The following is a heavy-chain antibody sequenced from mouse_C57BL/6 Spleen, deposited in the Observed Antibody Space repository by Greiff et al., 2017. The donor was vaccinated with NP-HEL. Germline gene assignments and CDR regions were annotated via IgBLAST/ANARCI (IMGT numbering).Heavy chain of an antibody. J-gene: IGHJ4*01. D-gene: IGHD1-1*01. Sequence: QVHVKQPGAELVKPGASVKMSCKASGYTFTSYWITWVKQRPGQGLEWIGDIYPGSGSTNYNEKFKSKATLTVDTSSSTAYMQLSSLTSEDSAVYYCARSGLTVVATNYYAMDYWGQGTSVTVSS. CDR3: ARSGLTVVATNYYAMDY. CDR2: IYPGSGST. V-gene: IGHV1-55*01. CDR1: GYTFTSYW.